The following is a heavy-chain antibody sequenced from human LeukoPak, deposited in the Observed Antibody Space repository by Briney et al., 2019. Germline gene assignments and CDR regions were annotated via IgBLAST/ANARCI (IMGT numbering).Heavy chain of an antibody. CDR3: ARDPERTGRIVVVPAAKYYYYYYGMDV. Sequence: GASVKVSCKASGYTFTSYGISWVRQAPGQGLEWMGWISAYNGNTNYAQKLQGRVTMTTDTSTSTAYMELRSLRSDDTAVYYCARDPERTGRIVVVPAAKYYYYYYGMDVWGQGATVTVSS. J-gene: IGHJ6*02. CDR2: ISAYNGNT. V-gene: IGHV1-18*01. CDR1: GYTFTSYG. D-gene: IGHD2-2*01.